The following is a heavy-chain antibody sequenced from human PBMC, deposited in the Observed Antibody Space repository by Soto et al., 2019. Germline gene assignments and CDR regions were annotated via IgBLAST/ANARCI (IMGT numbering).Heavy chain of an antibody. CDR2: IYYSGST. CDR1: GGSISSSSYY. CDR3: AKVAAAGTDYYYGMDV. V-gene: IGHV4-39*05. J-gene: IGHJ6*02. D-gene: IGHD6-13*01. Sequence: SETPSLTCAVSGGSISSSSYYWGWIRQPPGKGLEWIGSIYYSGSTYYNPSLKSRVTISVDTSKNQFSLKLSSVTAADTAGYYCAKVAAAGTDYYYGMDVWGQGSTVTVSS.